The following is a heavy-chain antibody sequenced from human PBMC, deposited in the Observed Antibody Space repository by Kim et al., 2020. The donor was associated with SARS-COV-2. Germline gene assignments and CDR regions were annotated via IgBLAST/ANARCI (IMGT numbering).Heavy chain of an antibody. Sequence: GGSLRLSCAASVFTFSDYYMSWIRQAPGKGLEWVSYISSSGSTIYYADSVKGRFTISRDNAKNSLYLQMNSLRAEDTAVYYCASSISRYSSGSQLSYWGQGTLVTVSS. CDR2: ISSSGSTI. CDR1: VFTFSDYY. CDR3: ASSISRYSSGSQLSY. D-gene: IGHD3-22*01. V-gene: IGHV3-11*04. J-gene: IGHJ4*02.